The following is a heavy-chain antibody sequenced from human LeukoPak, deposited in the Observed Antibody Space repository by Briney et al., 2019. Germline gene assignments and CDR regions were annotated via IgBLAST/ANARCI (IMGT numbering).Heavy chain of an antibody. CDR2: IIPIFGTA. CDR3: ARDRPPSGYYYGMDV. Sequence: GASVKVSCKASGGTFSSYAISWVRQAPGQGLEWMGGIIPIFGTANYAQKFQGRVTITADESTSTAYMELSSLRSEDTAVYYCARDRPPSGYYYGMDVWGKGTTGTVSS. CDR1: GGTFSSYA. D-gene: IGHD3-10*01. V-gene: IGHV1-69*01. J-gene: IGHJ6*04.